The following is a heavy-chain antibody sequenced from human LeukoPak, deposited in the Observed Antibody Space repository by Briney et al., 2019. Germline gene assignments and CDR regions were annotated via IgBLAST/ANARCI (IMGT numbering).Heavy chain of an antibody. CDR2: MNPNSGNT. V-gene: IGHV1-8*01. CDR1: GYTFTSYD. CDR3: ARALSINRIYYYGMDV. Sequence: WASVKVSCKASGYTFTSYDINWVRQATGQGLEWMGWMNPNSGNTGYARKFQGRVTMTRNTSISTAYMELSSLRSEDTAVYYCARALSINRIYYYGMDVWGQGTTVTVSS. D-gene: IGHD6-6*01. J-gene: IGHJ6*02.